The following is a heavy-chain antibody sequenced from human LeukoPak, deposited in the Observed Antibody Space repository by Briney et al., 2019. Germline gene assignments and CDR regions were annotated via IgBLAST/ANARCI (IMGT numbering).Heavy chain of an antibody. CDR3: ARDPGQWLPRFNWFDP. D-gene: IGHD6-19*01. V-gene: IGHV1-69*13. J-gene: IGHJ5*02. CDR1: GYTFTSYA. Sequence: ASVKVSCKASGYTFTSYAMHWVRQAPGQGLEWMGGIIPIFGTANYAQKFQGRVTITADESTSTAYMELSSLRSEDTAVYYCARDPGQWLPRFNWFDPWGQGTLVTVSS. CDR2: IIPIFGTA.